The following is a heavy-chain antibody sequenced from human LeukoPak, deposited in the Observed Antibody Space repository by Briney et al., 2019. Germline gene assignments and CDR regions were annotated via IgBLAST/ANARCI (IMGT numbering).Heavy chain of an antibody. D-gene: IGHD3-10*01. CDR1: GFTFSGFS. J-gene: IGHJ4*02. CDR3: ARSAVRGVACDY. Sequence: PGGSLRLPCTASGFTFSGFSMHWVRQAPGKGLEWLSYISTSSRSTYYADSVKGRFTISRDNAKNTLFLDMHSLRPGDSAVYYCARSAVRGVACDYWGQGTLLTVSS. CDR2: ISTSSRST. V-gene: IGHV3-48*01.